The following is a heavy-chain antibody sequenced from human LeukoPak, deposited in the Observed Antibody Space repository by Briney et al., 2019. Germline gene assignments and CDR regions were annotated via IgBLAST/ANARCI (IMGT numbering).Heavy chain of an antibody. V-gene: IGHV3-53*04. CDR1: GFTVSSNY. Sequence: GGSLRLSCAASGFTVSSNYMSWVRQASGKGLEWVSVIYSGGSTYYADSVKGRFTISRHNSKNTLYLQMNSLRAEDTAVYYCARDNSYGYYGMDVWGQGTTVTVSS. CDR2: IYSGGST. D-gene: IGHD4-17*01. J-gene: IGHJ6*02. CDR3: ARDNSYGYYGMDV.